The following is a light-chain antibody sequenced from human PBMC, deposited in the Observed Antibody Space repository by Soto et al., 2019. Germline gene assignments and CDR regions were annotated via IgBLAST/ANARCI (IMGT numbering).Light chain of an antibody. J-gene: IGLJ2*01. Sequence: QSALTQPPSASGSPGQAVTISCTGTSSDVGGYNDVSWYQQHPRKAPKLVIYEVNKRPSGVPDRFSGSKSGNTASLTVSGLQAEDETDYYCSSYAGSNNFVFGGGTKLTVL. CDR2: EVN. CDR3: SSYAGSNNFV. V-gene: IGLV2-8*01. CDR1: SSDVGGYND.